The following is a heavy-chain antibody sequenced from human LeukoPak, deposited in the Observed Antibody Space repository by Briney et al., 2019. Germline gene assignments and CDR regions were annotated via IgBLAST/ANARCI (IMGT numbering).Heavy chain of an antibody. CDR2: IYHSGST. CDR1: GGSISSGGYS. J-gene: IGHJ4*02. Sequence: SETLSLTCAVSGGSISSGGYSWSWIRQPPGKGLEWIGYIYHSGSTYYNPSLKSRVTISVDRSKNQFSLKLSSVTAADPAVYYCARGGGVIVPFDYWGQGTLVTVSS. D-gene: IGHD3-16*02. V-gene: IGHV4-30-2*01. CDR3: ARGGGVIVPFDY.